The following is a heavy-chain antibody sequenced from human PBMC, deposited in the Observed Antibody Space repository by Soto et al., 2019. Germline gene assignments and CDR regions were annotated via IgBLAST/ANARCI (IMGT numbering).Heavy chain of an antibody. CDR1: GYTFTSYA. CDR2: INAGNGNT. J-gene: IGHJ4*02. V-gene: IGHV1-3*01. Sequence: QVQLVQSGAEVKKPGASVKVSCKASGYTFTSYAIHWVRQAPGQRLEWMGWINAGNGNTKYSQKFQGRVTITRDTSASTAYMELSSLRSEDTAVYYCARAVLDFWSGYYTGAKDYWGQGTLVTVSS. D-gene: IGHD3-3*01. CDR3: ARAVLDFWSGYYTGAKDY.